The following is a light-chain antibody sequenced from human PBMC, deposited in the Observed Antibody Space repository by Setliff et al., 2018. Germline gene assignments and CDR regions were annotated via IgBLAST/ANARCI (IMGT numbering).Light chain of an antibody. CDR2: GVS. CDR1: SSDIGGYNY. V-gene: IGLV2-14*03. Sequence: QSSLTQPASVSGSPGQSITISCTGPSSDIGGYNYVSWYQQYPGKAPQLIIYGVSKRPSGVSDRFSGSKSDNTASLTISGLQAEDEADYYCNAYTSRSTYVFGSGTKVTVL. J-gene: IGLJ1*01. CDR3: NAYTSRSTYV.